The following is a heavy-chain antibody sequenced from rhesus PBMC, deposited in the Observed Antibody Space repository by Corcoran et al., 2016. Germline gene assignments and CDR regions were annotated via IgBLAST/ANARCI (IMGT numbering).Heavy chain of an antibody. CDR1: GGSLSSDYNY. V-gene: IGHV4-122*02. J-gene: IGHJ4*01. Sequence: QVQLQESGPRLVKPSETLSLTCAVSGGSLSSDYNYWSWIRQHPGNGLEWIGAIIYSRNTNYNPSLNIRLAISGAPSKIQFSLRLSSVTAADSAVYYCARYSESIYGSFDSWGQGVLVTVSS. D-gene: IGHD5-24*01. CDR2: IIYSRNT. CDR3: ARYSESIYGSFDS.